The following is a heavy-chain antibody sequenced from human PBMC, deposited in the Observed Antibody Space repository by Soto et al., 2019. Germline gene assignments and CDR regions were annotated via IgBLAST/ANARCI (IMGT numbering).Heavy chain of an antibody. D-gene: IGHD2-15*01. CDR3: ARGSRVVAATQPVDY. Sequence: GASVKVSCKASGYTFTSYGISWVRQAPGQGLEWMGWISAYNGNTNYAQKLQGRVTMTTDTSTSTAYMELRSLRSDDTAVYYCARGSRVVAATQPVDYWGQGTLVTVSS. V-gene: IGHV1-18*01. J-gene: IGHJ4*02. CDR1: GYTFTSYG. CDR2: ISAYNGNT.